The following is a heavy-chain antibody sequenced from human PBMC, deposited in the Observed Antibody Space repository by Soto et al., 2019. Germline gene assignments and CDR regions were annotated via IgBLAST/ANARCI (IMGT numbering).Heavy chain of an antibody. D-gene: IGHD5-12*01. J-gene: IGHJ5*02. CDR3: ASGRWLQFWPKWFDP. CDR2: IIPIFGTA. CDR1: GGTFSSYA. Sequence: SVKVSCKASGGTFSSYAISWVRQAPGQGLEWMGGIIPIFGTANYAQKFQGRVTITADKSTSTAYMELSSLRSEDTAVYYCASGRWLQFWPKWFDPWGQGTLVTVS. V-gene: IGHV1-69*06.